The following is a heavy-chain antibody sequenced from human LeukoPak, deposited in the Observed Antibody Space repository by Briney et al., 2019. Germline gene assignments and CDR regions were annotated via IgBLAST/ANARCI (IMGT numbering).Heavy chain of an antibody. CDR1: GGTFSSYA. Sequence: SVKVSCKASGGTFSSYAISWVRQAPGQGLEWMGGIIPIFGTANYAQKFQGRVTITADESTSTAYMELSSLRSEDTAVYYCASGVEDYYGSGSYYHLDYWGQGTLVTVSS. D-gene: IGHD3-10*01. J-gene: IGHJ4*02. V-gene: IGHV1-69*13. CDR3: ASGVEDYYGSGSYYHLDY. CDR2: IIPIFGTA.